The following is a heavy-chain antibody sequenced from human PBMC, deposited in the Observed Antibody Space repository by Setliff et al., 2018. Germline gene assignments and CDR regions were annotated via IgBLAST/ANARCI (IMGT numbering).Heavy chain of an antibody. V-gene: IGHV3-33*08. J-gene: IGHJ4*02. Sequence: GGSLRLSCAASGLTFSSYGMHWVRQAPGKGLEWVAVIWYDGSNKYYADSVKGRFTVSRDISRNTVFLDMNSLRAEDTAVYHCARDIDTTSHYGMFDYWGQGALVTVSS. CDR2: IWYDGSNK. CDR3: ARDIDTTSHYGMFDY. CDR1: GLTFSSYG. D-gene: IGHD3-9*01.